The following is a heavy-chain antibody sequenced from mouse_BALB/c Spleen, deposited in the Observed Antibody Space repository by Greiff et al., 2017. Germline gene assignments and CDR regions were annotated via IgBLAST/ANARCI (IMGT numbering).Heavy chain of an antibody. CDR3: DAGVRGFAY. CDR2: IDPENGDT. CDR1: GFNFNDYY. Sequence: VQLQQSGAELVRPGASVKLSCTASGFNFNDYYMHWVKQRPEQGLEWIGWIDPENGDTEYAPKFQGKATMTADTSSNTAYLQLSSLTSEDTAVYYCDAGVRGFAYWGQGTLVTVSA. J-gene: IGHJ3*01. V-gene: IGHV14-4*02.